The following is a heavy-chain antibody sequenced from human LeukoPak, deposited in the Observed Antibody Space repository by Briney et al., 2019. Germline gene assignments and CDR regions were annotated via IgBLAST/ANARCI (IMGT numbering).Heavy chain of an antibody. Sequence: GGSLRLSCVDSGFSFISYAMSSVRQVPGKGLEWVSGISDSGGSTYYADSVKGRSTISRDNSKNTLSLQMNSLRAEDTAIYSCASRQGLGWHYVNWGQGTLVTVSS. D-gene: IGHD3-10*02. CDR1: GFSFISYA. CDR3: ASRQGLGWHYVN. V-gene: IGHV3-23*01. CDR2: ISDSGGST. J-gene: IGHJ4*02.